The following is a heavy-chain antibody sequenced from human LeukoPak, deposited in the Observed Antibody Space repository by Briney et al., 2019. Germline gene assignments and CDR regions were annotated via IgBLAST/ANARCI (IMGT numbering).Heavy chain of an antibody. J-gene: IGHJ4*02. CDR2: IYYSGST. D-gene: IGHD7-27*01. CDR3: ARRRYNDWGFDY. V-gene: IGHV4-59*08. CDR1: GGSISSYY. Sequence: PSETLSLTCTVSGGSISSYYWSWIRQPPGKGLEWIGCIYYSGSTNYKPSLKSRVFISGDTSKNQFSLKVSSVTAADTAVYYCARRRYNDWGFDYWGQGTLVTVSS.